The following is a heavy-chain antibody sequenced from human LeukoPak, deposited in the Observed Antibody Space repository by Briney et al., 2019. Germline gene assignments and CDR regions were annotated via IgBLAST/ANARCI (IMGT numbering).Heavy chain of an antibody. J-gene: IGHJ4*02. Sequence: PSDTLSLPCAVFGGALSTYYWSWIRQPPGKGLEGSVEINHSGSTKYNPSLKSRVNISVDTSRNQCPLEVGSVTGADTAVYYCARSERSGIYFDYWGQGTLVTVSS. CDR1: GGALSTYY. CDR3: ARSERSGIYFDY. V-gene: IGHV4-34*01. CDR2: INHSGST. D-gene: IGHD6-13*01.